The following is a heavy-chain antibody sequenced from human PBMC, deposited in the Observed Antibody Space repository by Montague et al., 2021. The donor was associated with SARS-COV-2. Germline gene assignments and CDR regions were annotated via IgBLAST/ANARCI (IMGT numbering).Heavy chain of an antibody. J-gene: IGHJ3*02. CDR3: VRDHPYGGPRGAYDT. V-gene: IGHV4-34*01. D-gene: IGHD4-23*01. CDR2: INHSGST. Sequence: SETLSLACAVYGGSFSGYYWTWIRQPPGKGLEWIGEINHSGSTNYNPSLKSRVTISVDTSKNQFSLKLRSVTAADTAVYYCVRDHPYGGPRGAYDTWGQGTVVTVSS. CDR1: GGSFSGYY.